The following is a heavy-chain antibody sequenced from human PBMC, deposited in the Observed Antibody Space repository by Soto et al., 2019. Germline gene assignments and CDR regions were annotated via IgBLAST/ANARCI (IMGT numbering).Heavy chain of an antibody. CDR3: ASPASNYPMWLFDY. V-gene: IGHV3-30-3*01. D-gene: IGHD5-12*01. Sequence: GGSLRLSCAASGFTFSSYAMHWVRQAPGKGLEWVAVISYDGSNKYYADSVKGRFTISRDNSKNTLYLQMNSLRAEDTAVYYCASPASNYPMWLFDYWGQGTLVTVSS. CDR2: ISYDGSNK. J-gene: IGHJ4*02. CDR1: GFTFSSYA.